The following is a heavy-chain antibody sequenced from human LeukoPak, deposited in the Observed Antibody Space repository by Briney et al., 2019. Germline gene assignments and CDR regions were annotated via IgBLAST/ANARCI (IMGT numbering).Heavy chain of an antibody. D-gene: IGHD5-18*01. J-gene: IGHJ4*02. V-gene: IGHV4-59*01. Sequence: SETLSLTCTVSGGSISSYYWSWIRQPPGKGLEWIGYIYYSGSTNYNPSLKSRVTIPVDTSKNQFSLKLSSVTAADTAVYYCARVGGYSYGSDYWGQGTLVTVSS. CDR3: ARVGGYSYGSDY. CDR1: GGSISSYY. CDR2: IYYSGST.